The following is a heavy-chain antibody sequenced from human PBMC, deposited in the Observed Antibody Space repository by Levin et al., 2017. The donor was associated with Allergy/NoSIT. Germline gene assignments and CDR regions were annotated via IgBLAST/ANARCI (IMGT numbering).Heavy chain of an antibody. D-gene: IGHD3-3*01. CDR2: ISGSGGST. J-gene: IGHJ6*03. Sequence: GGSLRLSCAASGFTFSSYAMSWVRQAPGKGLEWVSAISGSGGSTYYADSVKGRFTISRDNSKNTLYLQMNSLRAEDTAVYYCAKDGVAYYDFWSGYPPMDVWGKGTTVTVSS. CDR1: GFTFSSYA. V-gene: IGHV3-23*01. CDR3: AKDGVAYYDFWSGYPPMDV.